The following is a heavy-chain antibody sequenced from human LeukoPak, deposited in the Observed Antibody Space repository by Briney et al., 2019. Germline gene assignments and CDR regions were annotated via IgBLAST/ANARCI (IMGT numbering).Heavy chain of an antibody. Sequence: PSETLSLTCTVSGGSISSSSYYWGWIRQPPGKGLEWIGSIYYSGSTYYNPSLKSRVTISVDTSKNQFSLKLSSVTAADTAVYYCARGRIVRDGYRKGGDYWGQGTLVTVSS. D-gene: IGHD5-24*01. CDR2: IYYSGST. V-gene: IGHV4-39*07. J-gene: IGHJ4*02. CDR3: ARGRIVRDGYRKGGDY. CDR1: GGSISSSSYY.